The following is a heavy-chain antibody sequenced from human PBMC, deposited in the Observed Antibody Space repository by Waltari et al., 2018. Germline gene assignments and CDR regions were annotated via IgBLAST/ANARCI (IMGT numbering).Heavy chain of an antibody. D-gene: IGHD6-6*01. V-gene: IGHV1-2*02. CDR1: GYTFTGYY. CDR2: INPNSGGT. Sequence: QVQLVQSGAEVKKPGASVKVSCKASGYTFTGYYMHWVRQAPGQGLEWMGWINPNSGGTNYAQKFQGRVTMTRDTSISTAYMELSRLRSDDTAVYYCARDLSIAARLYYYYGMDVWGQGTTVTVS. CDR3: ARDLSIAARLYYYYGMDV. J-gene: IGHJ6*02.